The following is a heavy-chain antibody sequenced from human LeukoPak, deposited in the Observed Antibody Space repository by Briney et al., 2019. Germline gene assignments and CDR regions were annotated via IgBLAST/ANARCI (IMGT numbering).Heavy chain of an antibody. CDR2: IYYSGRT. J-gene: IGHJ4*02. V-gene: IGHV4-39*07. Sequence: SETLSLTCTVSGGSFTDYFWGWIRQPPGKGLEWIGSIYYSGRTLYNPSLKNRVSISLDTSKGQFSLNLDSVTAADTAVYFCTRDRAHGTQDYWGQGTLVTVS. CDR1: GGSFTDYF. CDR3: TRDRAHGTQDY. D-gene: IGHD1-26*01.